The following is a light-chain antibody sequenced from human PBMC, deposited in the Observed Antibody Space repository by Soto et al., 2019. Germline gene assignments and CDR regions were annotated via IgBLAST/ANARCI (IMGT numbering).Light chain of an antibody. J-gene: IGKJ4*01. CDR2: GAS. CDR3: QQYNNWPLT. V-gene: IGKV3-15*01. CDR1: QSVSSN. Sequence: EIVMTQSPATLSVSPGGRATLSCSSSQSVSSNLAWYQKKPGQAPRLLVYGASTRATGISARLSVSGSGTEFTLTISSLQSEAFAVSDCQQYNNWPLTFGGGAKVEIK.